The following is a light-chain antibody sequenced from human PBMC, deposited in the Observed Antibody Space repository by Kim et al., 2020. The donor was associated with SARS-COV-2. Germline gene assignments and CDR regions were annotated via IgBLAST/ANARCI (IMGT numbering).Light chain of an antibody. CDR1: QSVSSY. Sequence: LSPGERATLSCRASQSVSSYLAWYQQKPGQAHRLLIYDASNRATGIPARFSGSGSGTDFTLTISSLEPEDFAVYYCQQRSNWPRGTFGQGTKLEI. V-gene: IGKV3-11*01. J-gene: IGKJ2*02. CDR3: QQRSNWPRGT. CDR2: DAS.